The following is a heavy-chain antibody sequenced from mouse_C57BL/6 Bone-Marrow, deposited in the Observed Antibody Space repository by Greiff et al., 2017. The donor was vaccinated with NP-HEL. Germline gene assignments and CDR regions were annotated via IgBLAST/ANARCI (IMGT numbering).Heavy chain of an antibody. Sequence: QVQLQQSGPELVKPGASVKISCKASGYAFSRSWMHWVKQRPGKGLEWIGRIHPGDGDTNYNGTFKGKATMTADKSSSTAYIQLSSLTSEDSAVYCWARPTVVADWYFDVWGTGTTVTVSS. CDR1: GYAFSRSW. J-gene: IGHJ1*03. CDR2: IHPGDGDT. CDR3: ARPTVVADWYFDV. V-gene: IGHV1-82*01. D-gene: IGHD1-1*01.